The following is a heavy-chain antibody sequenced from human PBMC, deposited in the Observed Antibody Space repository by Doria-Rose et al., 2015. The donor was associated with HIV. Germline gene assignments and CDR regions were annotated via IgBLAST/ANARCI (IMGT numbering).Heavy chain of an antibody. J-gene: IGHJ4*02. Sequence: VTLKESGPVLVKPTETLTLTCTVSGVSLSSPGMGVSWIRQPPGKALEWLANIFSDDERSYKTSLKSRLTISRTTSRSQVVLTMTDMVPVDTATYYCARIKSSRWYHKYYFDFWGQGTLVIVSA. D-gene: IGHD6-13*01. V-gene: IGHV2-26*01. CDR2: IFSDDER. CDR1: GVSLSSPGMG. CDR3: ARIKSSRWYHKYYFDF.